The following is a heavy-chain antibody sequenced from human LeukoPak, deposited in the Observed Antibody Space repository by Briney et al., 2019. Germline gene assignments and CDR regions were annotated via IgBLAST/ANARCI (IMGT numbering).Heavy chain of an antibody. D-gene: IGHD5-24*01. CDR2: ISTSGSTI. J-gene: IGHJ4*02. CDR3: AREPKVTDDYTGAFDY. Sequence: AGSLRLSCAASGFTFSSYEMNWIRQAPGKGLEWVSYISTSGSTIYYADSVKGRFTISRDDAKNSLSLQMDSLRADDTALYYCAREPKVTDDYTGAFDYWGPGTLVTVSS. CDR1: GFTFSSYE. V-gene: IGHV3-48*03.